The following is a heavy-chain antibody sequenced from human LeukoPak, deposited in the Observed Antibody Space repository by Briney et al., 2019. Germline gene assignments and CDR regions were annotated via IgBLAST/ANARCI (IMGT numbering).Heavy chain of an antibody. CDR1: DYSISSGYY. D-gene: IGHD2-2*01. Sequence: SETLSLTCAVSDYSISSGYYWGWIRQPPGKGLEWIGSIYHSGSTYYNPSLKSRVTISVDTSKNQFSLKLSSVTAADTAVYYCARVSSSTSLSFDYWGQGTLVTVSS. J-gene: IGHJ4*02. CDR3: ARVSSSTSLSFDY. CDR2: IYHSGST. V-gene: IGHV4-38-2*01.